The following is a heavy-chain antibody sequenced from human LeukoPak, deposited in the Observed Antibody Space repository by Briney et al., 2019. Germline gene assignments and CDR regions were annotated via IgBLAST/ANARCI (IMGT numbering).Heavy chain of an antibody. V-gene: IGHV4-61*02. CDR3: ARDGGIAAAGTSHWFDP. Sequence: SETLSLTCTVSGGSISSGSYYWSWIRQPAGKGLEWIGRIYTSGSTNYNPSLKSRVTISVDTSKNQFSLKLSSVTAAGTAVYYCARDGGIAAAGTSHWFDPWGQGTLVTVSS. J-gene: IGHJ5*02. CDR1: GGSISSGSYY. CDR2: IYTSGST. D-gene: IGHD6-13*01.